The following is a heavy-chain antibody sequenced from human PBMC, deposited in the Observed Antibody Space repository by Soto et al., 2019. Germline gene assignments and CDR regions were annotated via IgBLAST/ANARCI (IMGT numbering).Heavy chain of an antibody. J-gene: IGHJ4*02. CDR1: GFTFSSYA. CDR3: AKCAGSGWYPDY. Sequence: EVQLLESAGGLVQPGGSLSLSCAASGFTFSSYAMSWVRQAPGKGLEWVSAFSGSGGNTYYADSVKGRFTISRDNSKNTLFLQLNSLRAEDTAVYYCAKCAGSGWYPDYWGQGTLVTVSS. D-gene: IGHD6-19*01. CDR2: FSGSGGNT. V-gene: IGHV3-23*01.